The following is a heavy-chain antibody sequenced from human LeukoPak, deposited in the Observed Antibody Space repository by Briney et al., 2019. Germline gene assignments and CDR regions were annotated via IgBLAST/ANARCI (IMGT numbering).Heavy chain of an antibody. CDR1: GGSFSGYY. J-gene: IGHJ3*02. CDR2: INHSGST. Sequence: SETLSLTCAVYGGSFSGYYWSWIRQPPGKGLEWIGEINHSGSTNYNPSLKSRVTISVDTSKNQFSLKLSSVTAADTAVYYCARNPTSKTMSRDSFDIWGQGTFVTVSS. V-gene: IGHV4-34*01. D-gene: IGHD3-10*02. CDR3: ARNPTSKTMSRDSFDI.